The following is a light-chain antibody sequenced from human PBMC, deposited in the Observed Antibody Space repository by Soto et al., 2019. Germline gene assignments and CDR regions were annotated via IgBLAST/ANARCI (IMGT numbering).Light chain of an antibody. J-gene: IGLJ7*01. CDR3: QSYYGTIAV. CDR2: ADS. CDR1: RCSSASNY. V-gene: IGLV6-57*04. Sequence: NFMLTLPHSVSESLQKTVCLSCTSTRCSSASNYVQWYQQRPGSANTILIYADSQRATGFPDLFYASINMSCNSASLTVSGMQTEDEAANYGQSYYGTIAVLGGRTQLTVL.